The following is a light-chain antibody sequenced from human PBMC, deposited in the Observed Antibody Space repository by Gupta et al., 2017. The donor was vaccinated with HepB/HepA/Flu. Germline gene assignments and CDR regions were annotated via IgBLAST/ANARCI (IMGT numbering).Light chain of an antibody. CDR2: DAS. Sequence: EIVLTQSPAPLSLSPGERATLSCRASQSVSSYLAWYQQKPGQAPRLLIYDASNRATGIPARLSGSGSGTDFTLTISSLEPEDFAFYYCQQRSNWPSTFGQGTKVEIK. V-gene: IGKV3-11*01. CDR3: QQRSNWPST. CDR1: QSVSSY. J-gene: IGKJ1*01.